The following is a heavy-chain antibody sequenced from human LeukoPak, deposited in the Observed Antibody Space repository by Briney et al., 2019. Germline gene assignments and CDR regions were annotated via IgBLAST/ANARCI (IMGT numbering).Heavy chain of an antibody. J-gene: IGHJ6*03. D-gene: IGHD3-10*01. Sequence: GGSLRLSCIVSGFTLSSYEMSWIRQAPGKGLEWAASIEYSGGSAYYADSVKGRFSISREDSKNTLYLQLNSLRAEDTAVYYCATPVPHGSDPSLYYYYMDVWGKGTTVTISS. CDR1: GFTLSSYE. CDR3: ATPVPHGSDPSLYYYYMDV. V-gene: IGHV3-23*01. CDR2: IEYSGGSA.